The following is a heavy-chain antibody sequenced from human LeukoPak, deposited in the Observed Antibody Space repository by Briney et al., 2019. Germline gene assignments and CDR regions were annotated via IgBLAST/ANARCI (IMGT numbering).Heavy chain of an antibody. J-gene: IGHJ5*02. D-gene: IGHD6-19*01. CDR3: AREANLGGAVAVWFDP. Sequence: PSETLSLTCAVYGGSFSGYYWSWIRQPPGKGLEWIGEINHSGSTNYNPSLKSRVTISIDTSKNQFSLKLSSVTAADTAVYYCAREANLGGAVAVWFDPWGQGTLVTVSS. V-gene: IGHV4-34*01. CDR2: INHSGST. CDR1: GGSFSGYY.